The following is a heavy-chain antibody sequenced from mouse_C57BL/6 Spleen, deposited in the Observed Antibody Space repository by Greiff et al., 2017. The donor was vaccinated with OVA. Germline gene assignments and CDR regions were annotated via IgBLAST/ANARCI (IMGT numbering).Heavy chain of an antibody. CDR3: ARYYGNFYYFDY. Sequence: VQLQQPGAELVRPGSSVKLSCKASGYTFTSYWMHWVKQRPIQGLEWIGNIDPSDSETHYNQKFKDKATLTVDKSSSTAYMQLSSLTSEDSAVYYCARYYGNFYYFDYWGKGTTLTVSS. CDR1: GYTFTSYW. V-gene: IGHV1-52*01. J-gene: IGHJ2*01. CDR2: IDPSDSET. D-gene: IGHD2-1*01.